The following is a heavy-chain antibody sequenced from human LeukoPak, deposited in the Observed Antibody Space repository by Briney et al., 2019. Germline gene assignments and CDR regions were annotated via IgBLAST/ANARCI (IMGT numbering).Heavy chain of an antibody. Sequence: ASVKVSCKASGGTFSSYAISWVRQAPGQGLEWMGGIIPIFGTANYAQKFQGRVTITADESTSTAYMELSSLRSEDTAVYYCARSSSWSAARRDAFDIWGQGTMVTVSS. D-gene: IGHD6-6*01. J-gene: IGHJ3*02. CDR2: IIPIFGTA. CDR3: ARSSSWSAARRDAFDI. V-gene: IGHV1-69*13. CDR1: GGTFSSYA.